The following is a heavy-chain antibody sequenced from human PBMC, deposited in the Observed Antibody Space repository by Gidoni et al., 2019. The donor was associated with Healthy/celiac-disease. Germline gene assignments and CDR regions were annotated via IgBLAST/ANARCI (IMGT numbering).Heavy chain of an antibody. J-gene: IGHJ4*02. Sequence: QVQLVESGGGVVQPGRSLGPCCAAYGFTFSSDSMHWVRQAPVKGLAWVAVISYDGSNKYYADSVKGRFTISRDNSKNSLYLQMNSLRAEDTAVYYWAKEVLEQQLVREYYFDYWGQGTLVTVSS. CDR3: AKEVLEQQLVREYYFDY. CDR1: GFTFSSDS. CDR2: ISYDGSNK. D-gene: IGHD6-13*01. V-gene: IGHV3-30*18.